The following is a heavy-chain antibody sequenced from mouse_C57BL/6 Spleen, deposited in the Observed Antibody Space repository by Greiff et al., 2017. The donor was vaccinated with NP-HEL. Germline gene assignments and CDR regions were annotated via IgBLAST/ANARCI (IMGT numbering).Heavy chain of an antibody. D-gene: IGHD1-1*01. CDR2: IDPEDGET. Sequence: VQLKESGAELVKPGASVKLSCTASGFNIKDYYMHWVKQRTEQGLEWIGRIDPEDGETKYAPKFQGKATITADTSSNTAYLQLSSLTSEDTAVYYCAYGSSYVFYAMDYWGQGTSVTVSS. J-gene: IGHJ4*01. CDR1: GFNIKDYY. V-gene: IGHV14-2*01. CDR3: AYGSSYVFYAMDY.